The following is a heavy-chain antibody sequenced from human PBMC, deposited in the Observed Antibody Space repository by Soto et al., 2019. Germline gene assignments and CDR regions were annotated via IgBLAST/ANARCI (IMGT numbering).Heavy chain of an antibody. D-gene: IGHD1-1*01. Sequence: QVQLQESGPGLVKPSQTLSLTCTVSCGSISSGGTGSYWTWIRLLPGKGLEWIGYIHYTGNTYYNPSLTSRPTISIDTSENQFSLKLTSVTAADTAVYFCASGHDAYKVRYWGQGTLVTVSS. CDR1: CGSISSGGTGSY. CDR3: ASGHDAYKVRY. J-gene: IGHJ4*02. CDR2: IHYTGNT. V-gene: IGHV4-31*03.